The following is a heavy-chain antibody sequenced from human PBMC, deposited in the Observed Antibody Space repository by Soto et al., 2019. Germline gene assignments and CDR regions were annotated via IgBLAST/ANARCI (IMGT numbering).Heavy chain of an antibody. Sequence: QVQLVESGGGVVQPGRSLRLSCAASGFTFSSYGMHWVRQAPGKGLEWVAVIWYDGSNKYYADSVKGRFTISRDNSKNTLYLQMNSLRAEDTAVYYCAREQNVLMVYASFDYWGQGTLVTVSS. D-gene: IGHD2-8*01. CDR2: IWYDGSNK. V-gene: IGHV3-33*01. CDR1: GFTFSSYG. J-gene: IGHJ4*02. CDR3: AREQNVLMVYASFDY.